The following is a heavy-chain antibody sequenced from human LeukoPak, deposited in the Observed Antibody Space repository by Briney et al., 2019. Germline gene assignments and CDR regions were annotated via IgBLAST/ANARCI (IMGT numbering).Heavy chain of an antibody. J-gene: IGHJ4*02. Sequence: SETLSLTCTVSGGSISSGSYYWNWIRQPAGKGLEWIGRIYTTGSTTGSTTYNPSLKSRVTISIDTSKTHFSLELSSVTAADTAVYYCARAHPDYGGNPWDYWGQGTLVTVSS. D-gene: IGHD4-23*01. CDR1: GGSISSGSYY. CDR3: ARAHPDYGGNPWDY. V-gene: IGHV4-61*02. CDR2: IYTTGSTTGST.